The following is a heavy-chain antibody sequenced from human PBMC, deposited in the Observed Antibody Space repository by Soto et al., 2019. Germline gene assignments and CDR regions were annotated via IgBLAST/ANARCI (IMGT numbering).Heavy chain of an antibody. CDR2: INHSGST. V-gene: IGHV4-34*01. CDR3: ARGAILKRRGDYYGMDV. CDR1: GGSFSGYY. D-gene: IGHD3-10*01. Sequence: SETLSLTCAVYGGSFSGYYWSWIRQPPGKGLEWIGEINHSGSTNYNPSLKSRVTISVDTSKNQFSLKLSSVTAADTAVYYCARGAILKRRGDYYGMDVWGQGTTVT. J-gene: IGHJ6*02.